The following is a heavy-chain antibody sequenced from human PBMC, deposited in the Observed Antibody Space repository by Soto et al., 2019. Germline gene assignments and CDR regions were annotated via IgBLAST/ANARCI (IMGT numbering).Heavy chain of an antibody. CDR1: GGSFSGYY. J-gene: IGHJ5*02. D-gene: IGHD2-15*01. CDR3: ARRYCSGGSCYGNWFDP. V-gene: IGHV4-34*09. Sequence: SETLSLTCAVYGGSFSGYYWSWIRQPPGKGLEWIGYIYYSGSTYYNPSLKSRVTISVDTSKNQFSLKLSSVTAADTAVYYCARRYCSGGSCYGNWFDPWGQGTLVTVSS. CDR2: IYYSGST.